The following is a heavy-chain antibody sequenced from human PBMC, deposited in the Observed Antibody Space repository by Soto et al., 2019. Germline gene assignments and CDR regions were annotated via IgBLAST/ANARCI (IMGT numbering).Heavy chain of an antibody. CDR3: ARESEDLTSNFDY. Sequence: EVQLVESGGGLVKPGGSLRLACAASGFIFTRYNMNWVRQAPGKGLEWVSSISSTTNYIYYGDSMKGRFTISRDNAKNSLYLEMNSLRAEDTAVYYCARESEDLTSNFDYWGQGTLVTVSS. J-gene: IGHJ4*02. CDR1: GFIFTRYN. CDR2: ISSTTNYI. V-gene: IGHV3-21*06.